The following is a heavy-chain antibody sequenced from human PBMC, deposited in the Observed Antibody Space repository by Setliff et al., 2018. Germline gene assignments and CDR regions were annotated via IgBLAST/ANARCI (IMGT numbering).Heavy chain of an antibody. V-gene: IGHV3-20*04. CDR1: GFTFVDSG. D-gene: IGHD2-8*02. J-gene: IGHJ5*01. CDR2: INWNGGST. Sequence: RPGGSLKLFCAASGFTFVDSGMSWVRQGPGKGLEWVSGINWNGGSTGYADSVKGRFNISRDNARNSLFLQMNSLRADDTAVYYCVRGSPIRLGVLHSWGHGTLVTVSS. CDR3: VRGSPIRLGVLHS.